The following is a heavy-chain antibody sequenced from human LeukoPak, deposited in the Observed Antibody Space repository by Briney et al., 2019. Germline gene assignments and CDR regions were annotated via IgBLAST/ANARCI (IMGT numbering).Heavy chain of an antibody. D-gene: IGHD2-21*01. V-gene: IGHV3-13*01. J-gene: IGHJ6*03. CDR3: VSLWFGQLSVKNDYRMDA. Sequence: PGGSLRLSCAASGFTFSSYDMHWVRLTTGKGLEWVSAIDTAGYTCYPGSVKGRFTISRDNAKNTLYLQMNSLRVEDTAVYYCVSLWFGQLSVKNDYRMDAWGNGTTVIISS. CDR2: IDTAGYT. CDR1: GFTFSSYD.